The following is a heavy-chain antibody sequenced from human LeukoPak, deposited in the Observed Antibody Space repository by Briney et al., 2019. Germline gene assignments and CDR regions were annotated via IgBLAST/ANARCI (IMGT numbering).Heavy chain of an antibody. V-gene: IGHV3-21*01. D-gene: IGHD6-13*01. J-gene: IGHJ4*02. CDR2: ISSSSSYI. Sequence: GGSLRLSCAASGFTFSSYSMNWVCQAPGKGLEWVSSISSSSSYIYYADSVKGRFTISRDNAKNSLYLQMNSLRAEDTAVYYCARGGIAAAGTFDYWGQGTLVTVSS. CDR1: GFTFSSYS. CDR3: ARGGIAAAGTFDY.